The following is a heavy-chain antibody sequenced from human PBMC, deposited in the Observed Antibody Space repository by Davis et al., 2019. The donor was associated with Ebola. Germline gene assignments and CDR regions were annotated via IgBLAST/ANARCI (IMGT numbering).Heavy chain of an antibody. Sequence: SVKVSCKASGGTFSSYAISWVRQAPGQGLEWMGGIIPIFGTANYAQKFQGRVTITADKSTSTAYMELSSLRSEDTAVYYCARDLVVQGVQRWDGMDVWGQGTTVTVSS. D-gene: IGHD3-10*01. J-gene: IGHJ6*02. CDR2: IIPIFGTA. CDR3: ARDLVVQGVQRWDGMDV. V-gene: IGHV1-69*06. CDR1: GGTFSSYA.